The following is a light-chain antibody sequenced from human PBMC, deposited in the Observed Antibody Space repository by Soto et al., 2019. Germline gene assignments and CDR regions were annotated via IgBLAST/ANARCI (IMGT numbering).Light chain of an antibody. Sequence: EVEWTQSPATLSLSPGESVTLSCGASQSVTSTSIVWYRHRPGLPPRLLVDGASRRATGIPNRFSGGGSHLIISRLEPEDFAVYYCQLYGDSPPYTFGQGTKVEIK. CDR3: QLYGDSPPYT. CDR1: QSVTSTS. V-gene: IGKV3D-20*01. CDR2: GAS. J-gene: IGKJ2*01.